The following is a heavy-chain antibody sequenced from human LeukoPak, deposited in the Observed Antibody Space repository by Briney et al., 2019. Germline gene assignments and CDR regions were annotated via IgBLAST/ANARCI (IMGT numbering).Heavy chain of an antibody. V-gene: IGHV3-7*01. CDR2: IKPDGSDK. CDR1: GFSFTSYW. Sequence: GGSLRLSCAASGFSFTSYWMNWVRQAPGKGLEWVANIKPDGSDKYYVDSVKGRFTISRDNAKNSLYLQMNSLRAEDTAVYYCASGILYLWGQGTMVTVSS. D-gene: IGHD2-8*01. CDR3: ASGILYL. J-gene: IGHJ3*01.